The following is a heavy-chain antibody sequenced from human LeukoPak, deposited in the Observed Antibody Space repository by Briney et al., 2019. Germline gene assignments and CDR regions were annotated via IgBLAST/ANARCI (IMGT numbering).Heavy chain of an antibody. Sequence: GRSLRLSCAGSGFSFSRYWMAWVRQAPGKGLEWVASINQDVSRIHYVDSVKDRFTISRDNAKNSLFLQMNSLRVEDTAVYYCARLKDDVTKFDYWGQGTLVTVSS. J-gene: IGHJ4*02. V-gene: IGHV3-7*01. CDR2: INQDVSRI. D-gene: IGHD2-8*01. CDR1: GFSFSRYW. CDR3: ARLKDDVTKFDY.